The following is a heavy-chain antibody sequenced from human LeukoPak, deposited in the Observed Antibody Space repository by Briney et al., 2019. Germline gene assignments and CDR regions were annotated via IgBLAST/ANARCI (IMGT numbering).Heavy chain of an antibody. J-gene: IGHJ4*02. CDR1: GFTFSSYW. CDR2: IKQDGGEK. CDR3: AGRGDGNLYYFDH. Sequence: GGSLRLSCAASGFTFSSYWMSWVRQAPGKGLEWVANIKQDGGEKYYVDTVKGRFTISRDNAKNSLYLQMNSLRPEDTAVYYCAGRGDGNLYYFDHWGQGTLVTASS. D-gene: IGHD5-24*01. V-gene: IGHV3-7*04.